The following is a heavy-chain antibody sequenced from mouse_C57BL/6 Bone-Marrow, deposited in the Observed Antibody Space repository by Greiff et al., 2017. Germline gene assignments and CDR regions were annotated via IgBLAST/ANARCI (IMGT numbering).Heavy chain of an antibody. J-gene: IGHJ2*01. CDR2: ISYDGSN. V-gene: IGHV3-6*01. CDR1: GYSITSGYY. CDR3: ARGGNFDY. Sequence: EVLLQESGPGLVKPSQSLSLTCSVTGYSITSGYYWNWIRQFPGNKLEWMGFISYDGSNNYKPSLKNRISITRDTSKNQFILKLNSVTTEDTSTYYCARGGNFDYWGQGTTLTVSS. D-gene: IGHD1-1*02.